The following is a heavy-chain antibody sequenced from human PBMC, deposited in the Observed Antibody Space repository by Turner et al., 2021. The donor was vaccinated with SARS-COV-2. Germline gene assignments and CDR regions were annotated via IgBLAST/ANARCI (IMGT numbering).Heavy chain of an antibody. CDR3: ARESGYKGYFDY. CDR1: GVTFSSHS. Sequence: APLVESGGGVVQPGRSLKLSGAASGVTFSSHSMHWVRQAPGKGLEWVAVMSPDGTVTYYADSVKGRFTISRDNSKNTLYLQMNSLRTEDTAMYYCARESGYKGYFDYWGQGTLVTVSS. J-gene: IGHJ4*02. D-gene: IGHD5-18*01. CDR2: MSPDGTVT. V-gene: IGHV3-30*04.